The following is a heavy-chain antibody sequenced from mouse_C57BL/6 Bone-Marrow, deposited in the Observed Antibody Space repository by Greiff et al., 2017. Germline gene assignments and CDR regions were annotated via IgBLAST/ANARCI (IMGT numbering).Heavy chain of an antibody. V-gene: IGHV5-15*01. CDR1: GFTFSDYG. D-gene: IGHD2-13*01. Sequence: EVKVVESGGGLVQPGGSLKLSCAASGFTFSDYGMAWVRQAPRKGPGWVAFISNLAYSIYYADTVTGRFAISRENAKNTLYLEMSSLWSEDTARYYCARSYYGDFYFDYWGQGTTLTVSS. CDR3: ARSYYGDFYFDY. J-gene: IGHJ2*01. CDR2: ISNLAYSI.